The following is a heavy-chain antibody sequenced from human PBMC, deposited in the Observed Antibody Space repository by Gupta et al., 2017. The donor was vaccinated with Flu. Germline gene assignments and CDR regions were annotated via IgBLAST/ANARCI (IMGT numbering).Heavy chain of an antibody. CDR2: IKQDGSEK. D-gene: IGHD2-15*01. J-gene: IGHJ4*02. Sequence: EVQLVESGGGLVQPGGSLRLPCAASGFTFSSYWMSWVRQAPGKGLEWVANIKQDGSEKYYVDSVKGRFTISRDNAKNSLYLQMNSLRAEDTAVYYCARAPYCSGGSCYFDYWGQGTLVTVSS. V-gene: IGHV3-7*01. CDR1: GFTFSSYW. CDR3: ARAPYCSGGSCYFDY.